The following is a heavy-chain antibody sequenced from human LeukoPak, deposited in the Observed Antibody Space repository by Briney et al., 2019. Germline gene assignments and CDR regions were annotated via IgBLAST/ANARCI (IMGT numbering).Heavy chain of an antibody. CDR2: VSDNGGLK. Sequence: GGSLRLSCAASGFTLCRHGMHWVRQAPGRGLELLAVVSDNGGLKYYADSVKGRFTISRDNSKNTLYLQMNSLRPEDTAVYYCAKDSVRKSIVGPTTRGVNDYWGQGTLVTVSS. J-gene: IGHJ4*02. CDR1: GFTLCRHG. D-gene: IGHD1-26*01. V-gene: IGHV3-30*18. CDR3: AKDSVRKSIVGPTTRGVNDY.